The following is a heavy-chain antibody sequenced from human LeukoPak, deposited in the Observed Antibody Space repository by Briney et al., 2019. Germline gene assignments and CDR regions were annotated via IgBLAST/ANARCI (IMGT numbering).Heavy chain of an antibody. CDR2: IKQDGSEK. Sequence: GGSLRLSCAASGFTFSSYWMSWVRRAPGKGLEWVANIKQDGSEKYYVDSVKGRFTISRDNAKNSLYLQMNSLRAEDTAVYYSASSYYDFWSGYHDASDSWGQGTMVTVSS. D-gene: IGHD3-3*01. CDR1: GFTFSSYW. CDR3: ASSYYDFWSGYHDASDS. V-gene: IGHV3-7*01. J-gene: IGHJ3*02.